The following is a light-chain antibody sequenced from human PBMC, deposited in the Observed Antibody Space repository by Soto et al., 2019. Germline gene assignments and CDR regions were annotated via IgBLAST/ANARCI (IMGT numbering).Light chain of an antibody. CDR3: QSYHSGNVV. V-gene: IGLV6-57*04. Sequence: NFMLTQPHSVSESPGKTVTIPCTRSSGSIASNYVQWYQQRPGSAPTPVIYEDNERPSGVPDRFSGSIDSSSNSASLTISGLKTDDEADYYCQSYHSGNVVFGGGTKLTVL. J-gene: IGLJ2*01. CDR2: EDN. CDR1: SGSIASNY.